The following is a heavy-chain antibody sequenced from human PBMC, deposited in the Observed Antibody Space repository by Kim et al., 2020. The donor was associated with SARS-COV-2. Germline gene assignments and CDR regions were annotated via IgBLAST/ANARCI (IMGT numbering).Heavy chain of an antibody. CDR3: ARVRVGAKFNYFDY. V-gene: IGHV1-2*06. J-gene: IGHJ4*02. CDR1: GYTFTGYY. CDR2: INPNSGGT. Sequence: ASVKVSCKASGYTFTGYYMHWVRQAPGQGLEWMRRINPNSGGTNYAQKFQGRVTMTGDTSISTAYMELSRLGSDDTAVYYCARVRVGAKFNYFDYWGQGTLVTVA. D-gene: IGHD1-26*01.